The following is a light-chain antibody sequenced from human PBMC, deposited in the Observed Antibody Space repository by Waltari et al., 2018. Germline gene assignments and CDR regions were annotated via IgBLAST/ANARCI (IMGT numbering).Light chain of an antibody. V-gene: IGKV1-39*01. J-gene: IGKJ1*01. CDR3: QHGYGTPQT. CDR1: ENVNNY. Sequence: DIQMTQSPSSLSASVGDRVTITCRASENVNNYLNWYQQKPGKAPKLLIYKASTLQSGVPSRFSGSGSGTDYTFTISSLQSEDVATYYCQHGYGTPQTFGQGTKVEIK. CDR2: KAS.